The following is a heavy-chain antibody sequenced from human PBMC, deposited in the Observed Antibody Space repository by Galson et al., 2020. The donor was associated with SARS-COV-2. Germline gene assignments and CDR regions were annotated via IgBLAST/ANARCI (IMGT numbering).Heavy chain of an antibody. J-gene: IGHJ6*02. Sequence: GESLKISCAASGFTFSSYSMNWVRQAPGKGLEWVSYISSSRSTIYYADSVKGRFTISRDNAKNSLYLQMNSLRAEDTAVYYCASSSGWYGLYYYGMDVWGQGTTVTVSS. V-gene: IGHV3-48*01. D-gene: IGHD6-19*01. CDR1: GFTFSSYS. CDR3: ASSSGWYGLYYYGMDV. CDR2: ISSSRSTI.